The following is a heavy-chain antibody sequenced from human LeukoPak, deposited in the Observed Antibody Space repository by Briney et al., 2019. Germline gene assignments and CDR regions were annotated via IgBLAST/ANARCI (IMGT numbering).Heavy chain of an antibody. D-gene: IGHD6-13*01. CDR1: GGTFSSYA. CDR3: ARASRQQLVRSPFDY. Sequence: SVKVSCKASGGTFSSYAISWVRQAPGQGLEWMGGIIPIFGTANYAQKFQGRVTITADESTSTAYMELSSLRSEDTAVYYCARASRQQLVRSPFDYWGQGTLVTVSS. CDR2: IIPIFGTA. V-gene: IGHV1-69*01. J-gene: IGHJ4*02.